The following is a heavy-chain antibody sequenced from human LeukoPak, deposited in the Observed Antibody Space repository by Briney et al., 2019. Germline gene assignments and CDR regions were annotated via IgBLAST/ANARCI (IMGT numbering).Heavy chain of an antibody. CDR1: GGSISSGGYY. D-gene: IGHD6-13*01. J-gene: IGHJ4*02. CDR3: AKNGDRVSDY. V-gene: IGHV4-30-2*01. CDR2: IYHSGST. Sequence: SQTLSLTCTVSGGSISSGGYYWSWIRQPPGKGLEWIGYIYHSGSTYYNPSLKSRVTISVDRSKNQFSLKLSSVTAADTAVYYCAKNGDRVSDYWGQGTLVTVSS.